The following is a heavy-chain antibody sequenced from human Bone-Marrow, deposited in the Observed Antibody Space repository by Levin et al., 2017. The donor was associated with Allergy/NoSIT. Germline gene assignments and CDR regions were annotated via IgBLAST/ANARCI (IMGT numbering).Heavy chain of an antibody. Sequence: MSGGSLRLSCAASGFTFSDYYMSWIRQAPGKGLEWVSYISSSSSYTNYADSVKGRFTISRDNAKNSLYLQMNSLRAEDTAVYYCARGNAPCGYYYLYYFDYWGQGTLVTVSS. CDR1: GFTFSDYY. J-gene: IGHJ4*02. V-gene: IGHV3-11*05. CDR2: ISSSSSYT. D-gene: IGHD3-22*01. CDR3: ARGNAPCGYYYLYYFDY.